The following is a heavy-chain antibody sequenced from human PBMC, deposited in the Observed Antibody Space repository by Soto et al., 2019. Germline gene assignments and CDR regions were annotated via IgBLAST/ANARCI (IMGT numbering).Heavy chain of an antibody. V-gene: IGHV4-39*01. CDR2: VYYRGRS. CDR3: VSQRTSVLTQAYFDY. J-gene: IGHJ4*02. CDR1: GGSVSNSNYY. Sequence: SESLSLTCTVSGGSVSNSNYYWGWIRQSPGKGLEWIGSVYYRGRSYSKSSVKSRVTISVDTSKNQFSLNLNSVTASDTAVYFCVSQRTSVLTQAYFDYWGPGALVTVSS. D-gene: IGHD2-8*01.